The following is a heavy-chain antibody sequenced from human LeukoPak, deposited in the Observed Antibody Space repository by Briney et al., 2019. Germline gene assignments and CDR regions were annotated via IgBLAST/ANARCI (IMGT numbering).Heavy chain of an antibody. D-gene: IGHD3-22*01. CDR2: IYWNDDK. V-gene: IGHV2-5*01. J-gene: IGHJ4*02. Sequence: SGPTLVKPTQTLTLTCTFSGFSLSTSGVGVGWIRQPPGKALEWLALIYWNDDKRYSPSLKSRLTITKDTSKNLVVLTMTNMDPVDTATYYCAHRVITNPFDYWGQGTLVTVSS. CDR3: AHRVITNPFDY. CDR1: GFSLSTSGVG.